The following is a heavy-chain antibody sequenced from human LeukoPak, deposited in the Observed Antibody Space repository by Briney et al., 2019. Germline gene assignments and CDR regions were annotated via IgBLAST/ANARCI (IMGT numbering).Heavy chain of an antibody. CDR3: ASGVGYYDSSGYYYSPIEC. Sequence: ASVKVSCKASGGTFSSYTISWVRQAPGQGLELMGRIIPILGIANYAQKFQGRVTITADKSTSTAYMGLSSLRSEDTAVYYCASGVGYYDSSGYYYSPIECWGQGTLVTVSS. D-gene: IGHD3-22*01. J-gene: IGHJ4*02. V-gene: IGHV1-69*02. CDR1: GGTFSSYT. CDR2: IIPILGIA.